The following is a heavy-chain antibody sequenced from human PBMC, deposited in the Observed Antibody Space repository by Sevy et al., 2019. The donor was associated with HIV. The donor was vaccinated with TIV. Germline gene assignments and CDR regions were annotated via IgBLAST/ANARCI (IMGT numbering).Heavy chain of an antibody. CDR3: AKERGAYFDS. CDR2: ISGNSGTT. J-gene: IGHJ4*02. D-gene: IGHD2-21*01. CDR1: GFNFSSYA. V-gene: IGHV3-23*01. Sequence: GGSLRLSCATSGFNFSSYAMGWVRQAPGKGLEWVSGISGNSGTTYYAHSVRGRFTIYKDISKETLCLQMNSVRVDDTAIYYCAKERGAYFDSWGRGTLVTVSS.